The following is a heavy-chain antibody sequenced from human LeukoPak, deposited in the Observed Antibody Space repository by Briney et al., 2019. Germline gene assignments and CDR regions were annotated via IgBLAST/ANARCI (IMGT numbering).Heavy chain of an antibody. CDR2: IYYSGST. Sequence: PSETLSLTCTVSGGSISSGGYYWSWIRQHPGKGLEWIGYIYYSGSTYYNPSLKSRVTISVDTSKNQFSLKLSPVTAADTAVYYCARVEKYSSGWYLIDAFDLWGQGTMVTVSS. V-gene: IGHV4-31*03. CDR3: ARVEKYSSGWYLIDAFDL. J-gene: IGHJ3*01. CDR1: GGSISSGGYY. D-gene: IGHD6-19*01.